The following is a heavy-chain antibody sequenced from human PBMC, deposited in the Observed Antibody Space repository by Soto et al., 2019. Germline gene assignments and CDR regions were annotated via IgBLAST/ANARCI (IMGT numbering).Heavy chain of an antibody. CDR1: GGTFSSYA. CDR3: ARDPYYYDSSGYYRLYYYYGMDV. V-gene: IGHV1-69*06. Sequence: QVQLVQSGAEVKKPGSSVKVSCKASGGTFSSYAISWVRQAPGQGLEWMGGIIPIFGTANYAQKFQGRVTITADKSTITDYMELSSLRSEDTAVYYCARDPYYYDSSGYYRLYYYYGMDVWGQGTTVTVSS. D-gene: IGHD3-22*01. J-gene: IGHJ6*02. CDR2: IIPIFGTA.